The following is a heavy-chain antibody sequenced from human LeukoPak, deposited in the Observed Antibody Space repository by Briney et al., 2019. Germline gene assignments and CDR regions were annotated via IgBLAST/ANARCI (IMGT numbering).Heavy chain of an antibody. CDR3: ARAASSGSYYLYYYYYMDV. V-gene: IGHV1-2*02. Sequence: SVQVSCKASRYTFTGYYMHWVQQAPAPRLEWLGWINPNSGRTNYAQKFQGRVTMTRDTSISTAYMELSRLRSVDTAVYYCARAASSGSYYLYYYYYMDVWGKGTTVTVSS. D-gene: IGHD1-26*01. CDR1: RYTFTGYY. CDR2: INPNSGRT. J-gene: IGHJ6*03.